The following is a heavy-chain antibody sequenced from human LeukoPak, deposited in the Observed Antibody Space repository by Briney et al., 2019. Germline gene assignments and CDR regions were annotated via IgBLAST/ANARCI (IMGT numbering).Heavy chain of an antibody. J-gene: IGHJ3*01. CDR2: IRGSGDST. V-gene: IGHV3-23*01. Sequence: GGSLRLSCAASGFTFRSYVMSWVRRAPGKGLEWLSGIRGSGDSTFNADSVKGRFTISRDNSKNTLYLQMNSLRAEDTAVYYCAKEYYDDNDHDAFDVWGQGTLVTVSS. CDR3: AKEYYDDNDHDAFDV. CDR1: GFTFRSYV. D-gene: IGHD3-22*01.